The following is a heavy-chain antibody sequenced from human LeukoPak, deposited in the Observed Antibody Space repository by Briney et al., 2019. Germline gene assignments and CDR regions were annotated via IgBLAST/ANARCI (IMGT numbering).Heavy chain of an antibody. V-gene: IGHV1-18*01. CDR2: ISTYNKNT. CDR1: GYTFTSYS. CDR3: AREGSSWDFDY. J-gene: IGHJ4*02. Sequence: ASVKVSCKASGYTFTSYSISWVRQAPGQGLEWMGWISTYNKNTNYAQKLQGRVTMTTDTSTSTAYMELRSLRSDDTAVYYCAREGSSWDFDYWGEGTLVTVSS. D-gene: IGHD6-13*01.